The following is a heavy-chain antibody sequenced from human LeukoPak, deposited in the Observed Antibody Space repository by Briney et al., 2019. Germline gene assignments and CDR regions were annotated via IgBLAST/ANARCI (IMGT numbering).Heavy chain of an antibody. V-gene: IGHV1-18*01. Sequence: ASVKVSCKASGYTFTTYGISWVRQAPGQGLEWMGWISANNCNTNYAQKLQGRVTMTTDTPTTTAYMELRSLGSDDTAVYYCARDRGNDSGGYFRYWGQGTLVTVSS. CDR2: ISANNCNT. J-gene: IGHJ4*02. CDR3: ARDRGNDSGGYFRY. D-gene: IGHD3-22*01. CDR1: GYTFTTYG.